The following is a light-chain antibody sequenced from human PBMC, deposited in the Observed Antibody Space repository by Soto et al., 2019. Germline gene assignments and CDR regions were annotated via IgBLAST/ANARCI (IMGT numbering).Light chain of an antibody. Sequence: DIQMTQSPSSLSPSLGHRVTITCRARQGFSNYLAWYEQRPGKVPKLLIYAASTLQSGVPSRISGRTSGTDFTFTITGLQPEDIATYYCQQYENLPYTFGQGTKVDNK. CDR1: QGFSNY. CDR2: AAS. J-gene: IGKJ2*01. CDR3: QQYENLPYT. V-gene: IGKV1-27*01.